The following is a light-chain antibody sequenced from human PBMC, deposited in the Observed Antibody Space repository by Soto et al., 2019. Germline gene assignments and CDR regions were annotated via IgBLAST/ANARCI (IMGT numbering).Light chain of an antibody. CDR1: TGAVTSGYY. Sequence: QAVVTQEPSLTVSPGGTVTLTYASSTGAVTSGYYPNWFQQKPGQAPRALIYSTSNKYSWTPARFSGSLLGGKAALTLSGVQPEDEAEYYCLLYYGGQLGVFGGGTKLTVL. J-gene: IGLJ2*01. V-gene: IGLV7-43*01. CDR2: STS. CDR3: LLYYGGQLGV.